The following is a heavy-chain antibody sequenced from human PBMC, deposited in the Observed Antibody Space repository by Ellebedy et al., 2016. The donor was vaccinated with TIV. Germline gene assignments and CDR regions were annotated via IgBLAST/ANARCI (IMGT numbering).Heavy chain of an antibody. Sequence: GESLKISCAASGFTLSGFWMHWVRQVPGKGLMWLSRINTDGSSTSYAGSVEGRFTITRDTAKKTVYLEMRRLRSEDTAVYYCTRESFRYFDWDLWGQGTLVTVSS. CDR3: TRESFRYFDWDL. CDR2: INTDGSST. J-gene: IGHJ5*02. CDR1: GFTLSGFW. V-gene: IGHV3-74*01. D-gene: IGHD3-9*01.